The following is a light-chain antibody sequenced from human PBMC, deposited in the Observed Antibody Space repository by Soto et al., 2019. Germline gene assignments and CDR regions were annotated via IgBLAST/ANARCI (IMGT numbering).Light chain of an antibody. CDR3: QQYNYWPT. CDR2: GAS. V-gene: IGKV3-15*01. CDR1: QSVSSN. Sequence: EIVMTQSPATLSVSPGERATLSCRASQSVSSNLAWYQQIPGQAPRLLIYGASTRATGIPARFSGSGSGTEFTLTMTSLQSEDFAVYYCQQYNYWPTFGQGTKVEIK. J-gene: IGKJ1*01.